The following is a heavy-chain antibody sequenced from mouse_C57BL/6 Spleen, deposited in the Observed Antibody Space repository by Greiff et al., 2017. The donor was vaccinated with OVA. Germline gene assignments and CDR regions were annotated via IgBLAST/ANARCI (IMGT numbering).Heavy chain of an antibody. V-gene: IGHV5-9*01. J-gene: IGHJ2*01. Sequence: EVQVVESGGGLVKPGGSLKLSCAASGFTFSSYTMSWVRQTPEKRLEWVATISGGGGNTYYPDSVKGRFTISRDNAKNTLYLQMSSLRSEDTALYYCARHGRSGSYYFDYWGQGTTLTVSS. D-gene: IGHD3-2*02. CDR1: GFTFSSYT. CDR2: ISGGGGNT. CDR3: ARHGRSGSYYFDY.